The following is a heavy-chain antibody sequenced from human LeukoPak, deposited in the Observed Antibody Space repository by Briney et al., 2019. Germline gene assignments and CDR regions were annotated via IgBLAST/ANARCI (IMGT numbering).Heavy chain of an antibody. V-gene: IGHV3-21*03. CDR3: TTWELVCVY. J-gene: IGHJ4*02. Sequence: PGGSLRLSCAASGFTFSSYSMSWVRQAPGKGLEWVSSISDNSYWIYYADSVEGRFIISRDNAKNSLYLQMNSLKTEDTAVYYCTTWELVCVYWGQGTLVTVSS. D-gene: IGHD1-26*01. CDR1: GFTFSSYS. CDR2: ISDNSYWI.